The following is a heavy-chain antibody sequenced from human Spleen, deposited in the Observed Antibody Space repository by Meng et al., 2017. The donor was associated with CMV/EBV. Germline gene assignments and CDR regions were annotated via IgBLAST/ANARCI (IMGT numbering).Heavy chain of an antibody. D-gene: IGHD3-22*01. J-gene: IGHJ5*02. CDR3: ARDGAYDSSGYYNWFDP. V-gene: IGHV3-11*04. CDR1: FTFSDYY. CDR2: ISSSGSTI. Sequence: FTFSDYYMSWIRQAPGKGLEWVSYISSSGSTIYYADSVKGRFTISRDNAKNSLYLQMNSLRAEDTAVYYCARDGAYDSSGYYNWFDPWGQGTLVTVSS.